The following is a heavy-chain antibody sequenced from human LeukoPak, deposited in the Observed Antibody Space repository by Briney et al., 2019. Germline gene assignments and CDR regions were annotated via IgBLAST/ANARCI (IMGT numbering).Heavy chain of an antibody. CDR2: IIPLFRTS. J-gene: IGHJ4*02. CDR1: GGTFSSYA. V-gene: IGHV1-69*13. D-gene: IGHD2-2*01. CDR3: AIVLRERPMPPHGDN. Sequence: SVKVSCKASGGTFSSYAISWVRQAPGQGLEWMGGIIPLFRTSNHAQKFQGRVTLTADESTTTAYMELSSLTSEDTAVYYCAIVLRERPMPPHGDNWGQGTLVIVSS.